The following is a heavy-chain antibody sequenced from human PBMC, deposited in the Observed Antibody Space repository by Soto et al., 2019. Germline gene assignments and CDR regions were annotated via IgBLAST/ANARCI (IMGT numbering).Heavy chain of an antibody. V-gene: IGHV4-34*01. CDR3: ARGPLPKNRYYYGSGSYYYFDY. Sequence: SETLSLTCAVYGGSFSGYYWSWIRQPPGKGLEWIGEINHSGSTNYNPSLKSRVTISVDTSKNQFSLKLSSVTAADTAVYYCARGPLPKNRYYYGSGSYYYFDYWGQGTLVTVSS. CDR1: GGSFSGYY. D-gene: IGHD3-10*01. J-gene: IGHJ4*02. CDR2: INHSGST.